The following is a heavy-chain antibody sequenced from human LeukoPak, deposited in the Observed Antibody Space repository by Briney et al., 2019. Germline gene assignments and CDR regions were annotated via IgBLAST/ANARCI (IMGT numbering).Heavy chain of an antibody. Sequence: GGSLRLSCVASGFPFSSYWMTWLRQAPGKGLEWVANIKQDGSKKSYVDSVKGRFTISSDNAKNSLYLQMNSLRAEDTAIYYCTRVGYIDEGIDYWGQGTLVAVSS. V-gene: IGHV3-7*04. CDR2: IKQDGSKK. D-gene: IGHD5-24*01. CDR1: GFPFSSYW. CDR3: TRVGYIDEGIDY. J-gene: IGHJ4*02.